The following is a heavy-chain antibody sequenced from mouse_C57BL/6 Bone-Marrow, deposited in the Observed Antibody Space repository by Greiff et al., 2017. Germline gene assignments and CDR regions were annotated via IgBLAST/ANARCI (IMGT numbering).Heavy chain of an antibody. V-gene: IGHV1-85*01. J-gene: IGHJ1*03. CDR3: ARLEFDGSSGDWYFDV. CDR2: IYPRDGST. Sequence: QVHVKQSGPELVKPGASVKLSCKASGYTFTSYDINWVKQRPGQGLEWIGWIYPRDGSTKYNEKLKGKATWTVDTSSSTAYMELHSLTSEDSAVYFCARLEFDGSSGDWYFDVWGTGTTVTVSS. D-gene: IGHD1-1*01. CDR1: GYTFTSYD.